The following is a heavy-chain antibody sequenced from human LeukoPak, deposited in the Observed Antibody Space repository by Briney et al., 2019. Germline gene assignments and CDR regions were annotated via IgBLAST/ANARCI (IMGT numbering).Heavy chain of an antibody. Sequence: GGSLRLSCAASGFTFSNCWMHWVRQAPGKGLEWVSGISWNSGSIGYADSVKGRFTISRDNAKNSLYLQMNSLRAEDTAVYYCAREGGGAAAAPSLYYYHGLDVWGQGTTVTVSS. CDR1: GFTFSNCW. J-gene: IGHJ6*02. V-gene: IGHV3-9*01. CDR2: ISWNSGSI. D-gene: IGHD6-25*01. CDR3: AREGGGAAAAPSLYYYHGLDV.